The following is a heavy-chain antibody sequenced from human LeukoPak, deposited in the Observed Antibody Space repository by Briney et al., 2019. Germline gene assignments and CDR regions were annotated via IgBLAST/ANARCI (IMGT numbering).Heavy chain of an antibody. J-gene: IGHJ4*02. Sequence: GGSLRLSCAASGFTFNEMNWVRQAPGKGLEWVSYISSSGSTIYYADSVKGRFTISRDNAKNSLYLQMNSLRAEDTAVYYCASAPGGFHFPSYFDYWGQGTLVTVSS. CDR3: ASAPGGFHFPSYFDY. CDR1: GFTFNE. CDR2: ISSSGSTI. V-gene: IGHV3-48*03. D-gene: IGHD2/OR15-2a*01.